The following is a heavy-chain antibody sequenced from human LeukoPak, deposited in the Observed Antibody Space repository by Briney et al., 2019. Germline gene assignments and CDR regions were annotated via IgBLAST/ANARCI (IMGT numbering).Heavy chain of an antibody. V-gene: IGHV3-23*01. CDR1: GFTSTPSE. CDR2: ISAGADST. J-gene: IGHJ5*01. Sequence: PGGSLRLSCAASGFTSTPSELNWVRQAPGKGLEWVSAISAGADSTYYADSVQGRFTISRDNSKNTLYLQMSGLRAEDTAVYFCARGAYGDYDSWGQGTLVTVSS. CDR3: ARGAYGDYDS. D-gene: IGHD4-17*01.